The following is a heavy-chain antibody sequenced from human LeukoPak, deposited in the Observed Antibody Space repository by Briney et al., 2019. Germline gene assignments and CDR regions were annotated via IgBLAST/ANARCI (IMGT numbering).Heavy chain of an antibody. Sequence: SETLSLTCTVSGGSISNHYWSWIRQPPGKGLEWIGYIYYSGSTNYNPSLKSRVTISVDTSKNQFSLKLSSVTAADTAVYYCARRQQQHYYYGMDVWGQGATVTVSS. V-gene: IGHV4-59*11. CDR1: GGSISNHY. CDR2: IYYSGST. CDR3: ARRQQQHYYYGMDV. J-gene: IGHJ6*02. D-gene: IGHD6-13*01.